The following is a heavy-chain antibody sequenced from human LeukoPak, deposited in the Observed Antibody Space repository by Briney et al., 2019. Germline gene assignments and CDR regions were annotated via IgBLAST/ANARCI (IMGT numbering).Heavy chain of an antibody. CDR3: AKTLFGSGYLRYSDY. D-gene: IGHD3-3*01. CDR1: GFTFSSYA. CDR2: ISGSGGST. J-gene: IGHJ4*02. Sequence: GGSLRLSCAASGFTFSSYAMSWVRQAPGKGLEWVSAISGSGGSTYYADSVKGRFTISRDNSKNTLYLQMNSLRAEDTAVYYCAKTLFGSGYLRYSDYWGQGTLVTVSS. V-gene: IGHV3-23*01.